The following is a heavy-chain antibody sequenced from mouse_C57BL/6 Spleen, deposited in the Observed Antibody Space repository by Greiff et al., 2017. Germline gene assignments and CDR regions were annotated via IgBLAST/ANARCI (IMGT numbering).Heavy chain of an antibody. CDR2: IHPSDSDT. CDR3: AIEGESRQLRLRFAY. Sequence: QVQLQQPGAELVKPGASVKVSCKASGYTFTSYWMHWVKQRPGQGLEWIGRIHPSDSDTNYNQKFKGKATLTVDKYSSTAYMQLSSLTSEDSAVYYCAIEGESRQLRLRFAYWGQGTLVTVSA. CDR1: GYTFTSYW. V-gene: IGHV1-74*01. J-gene: IGHJ3*01. D-gene: IGHD3-2*02.